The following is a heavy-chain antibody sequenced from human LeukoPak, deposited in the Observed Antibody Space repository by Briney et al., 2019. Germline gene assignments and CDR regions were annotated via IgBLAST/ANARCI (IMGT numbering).Heavy chain of an antibody. CDR3: ARVGDGLNDAFDI. V-gene: IGHV1-2*06. CDR2: INPNSGGT. Sequence: GASVKVSCKASGYTFTGYYMNWVRQAPGQGLEWMGRINPNSGGTNYAQKFQGRVTMTRDTSISTAYMKLSRLRSDDTAVYYCARVGDGLNDAFDIWGRGTMVTVSS. CDR1: GYTFTGYY. D-gene: IGHD5-24*01. J-gene: IGHJ3*02.